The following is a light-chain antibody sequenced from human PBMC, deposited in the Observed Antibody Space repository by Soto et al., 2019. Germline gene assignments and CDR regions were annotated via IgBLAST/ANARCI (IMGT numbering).Light chain of an antibody. CDR2: SND. CDR1: SSNIASNT. V-gene: IGLV1-44*01. CDR3: ASWDDSLNGHV. Sequence: QSVLTQPPSASGTPGQRVTVSCSGSSSNIASNTVNWYQQLPGTAPKLLIYSNDQRPSGVPDRFSASKSGTSASLAISGLQSEDAADYYCASWDDSLNGHVFGTGTKVTV. J-gene: IGLJ1*01.